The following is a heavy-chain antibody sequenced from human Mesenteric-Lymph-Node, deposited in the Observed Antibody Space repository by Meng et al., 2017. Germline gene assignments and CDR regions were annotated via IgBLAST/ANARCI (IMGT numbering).Heavy chain of an antibody. D-gene: IGHD2-21*02. CDR2: IIPIFGTA. CDR1: GGTFSSYA. CDR3: ARDHRPYCGGDCYPNDAFDI. V-gene: IGHV1-69*05. Sequence: SVKVSCKASGGTFSSYAISWVRQAPGQGLEWMGGIIPIFGTANYAQKFQGRVTITTDESTSTAYMELSSLRSEDTAVYYCARDHRPYCGGDCYPNDAFDIWGQGTMVTVSS. J-gene: IGHJ3*02.